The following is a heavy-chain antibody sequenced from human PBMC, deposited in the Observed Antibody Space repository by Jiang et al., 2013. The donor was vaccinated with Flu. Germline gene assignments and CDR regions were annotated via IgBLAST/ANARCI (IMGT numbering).Heavy chain of an antibody. D-gene: IGHD3-16*01. CDR3: ARDPRSAFFPRGGSAFDI. CDR2: ISSSSSTI. V-gene: IGHV3-48*01. Sequence: VQLLESGGGLVQPGGSLRLSCAASGFTFSSYSMNWVRQAPGKGLEWVSYISSSSSTIYYADSVKGRFTISRDNAKNSLYLQMNSLRAEDTAVYYCARDPRSAFFPRGGSAFDIWGQGTMVTVSS. CDR1: GFTFSSYS. J-gene: IGHJ3*02.